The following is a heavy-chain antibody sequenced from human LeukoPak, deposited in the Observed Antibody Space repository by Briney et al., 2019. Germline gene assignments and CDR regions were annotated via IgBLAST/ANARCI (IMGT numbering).Heavy chain of an antibody. Sequence: GGSLRLSCAASGFTFSSYSMNCVRQAPGKGLEGGSYISISSSTIYYADSVKGRFTISRDNAKNSLFLQMNSLRVDDTAIYYCGSRWFDWGQGTLVTVSS. CDR1: GFTFSSYS. J-gene: IGHJ4*02. CDR3: GSRWFD. V-gene: IGHV3-48*01. D-gene: IGHD4-23*01. CDR2: ISISSSTI.